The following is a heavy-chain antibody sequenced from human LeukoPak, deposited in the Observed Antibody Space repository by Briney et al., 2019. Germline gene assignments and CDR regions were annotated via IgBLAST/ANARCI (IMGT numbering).Heavy chain of an antibody. CDR1: GYRFTTYW. D-gene: IGHD1-1*01. J-gene: IGHJ3*02. CDR2: IQPADSQT. CDR3: ARRLRTGGFDI. Sequence: GESLKISCMGSGYRFTTYWIDWVRQVPGKGLEWTGLIQPADSQTRYNPSFQGQVTLSDDKSINTAYLQWSSLRPSDTAIYYCARRLRTGGFDIWGQGTEVTVSS. V-gene: IGHV5-51*01.